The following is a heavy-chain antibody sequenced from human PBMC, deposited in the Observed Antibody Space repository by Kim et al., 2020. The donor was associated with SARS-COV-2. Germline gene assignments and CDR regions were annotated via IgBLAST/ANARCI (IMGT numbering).Heavy chain of an antibody. Sequence: GGSLRLSCAASGFTFSSYAMHWVRQAPGKGLEWVAVISYDGSNKYYADSVKGRFTISRDNSKNTLYLQMNSLTAEDTAVYYFARDLGIAAAGRFESGMDVWGQGTTVTVSS. V-gene: IGHV3-30*04. J-gene: IGHJ6*02. CDR1: GFTFSSYA. CDR3: ARDLGIAAAGRFESGMDV. D-gene: IGHD6-13*01. CDR2: ISYDGSNK.